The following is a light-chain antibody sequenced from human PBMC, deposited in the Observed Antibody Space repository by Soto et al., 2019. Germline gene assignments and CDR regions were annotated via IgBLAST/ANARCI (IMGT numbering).Light chain of an antibody. V-gene: IGKV3-11*01. CDR1: QTVSTY. CDR2: DAS. J-gene: IGKJ5*01. Sequence: EIVLTQSPATLSLSPGERATLSCRASQTVSTYLAWFQQKPGQAPRLLIYDASKRATGIPARFSGSGSETDFTLTISSLEPDDFAVYYCQQRAAWVTFGQGTRLEIK. CDR3: QQRAAWVT.